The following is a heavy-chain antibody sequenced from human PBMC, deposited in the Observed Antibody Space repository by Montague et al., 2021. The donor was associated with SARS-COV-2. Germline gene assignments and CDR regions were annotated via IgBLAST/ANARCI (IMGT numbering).Heavy chain of an antibody. CDR3: ARGNRIAVAGTDFDY. Sequence: SETLSLTCTVSGGSISTSPYFWGWIRQPPGQGLEWIGSIYYSGRTYYNPSLKSRVAISIDTSENQFSLKLSSVTAADTAVYYCARGNRIAVAGTDFDYWGQGTLVTVSS. CDR2: IYYSGRT. CDR1: GGSISTSPYF. J-gene: IGHJ4*02. V-gene: IGHV4-39*07. D-gene: IGHD6-19*01.